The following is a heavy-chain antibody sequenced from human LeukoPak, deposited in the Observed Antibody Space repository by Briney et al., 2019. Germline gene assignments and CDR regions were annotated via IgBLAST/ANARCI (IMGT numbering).Heavy chain of an antibody. D-gene: IGHD3-16*01. CDR2: INPHTGGA. V-gene: IGHV1-2*02. Sequence: VASVKVSCKASGYTFTDYYVHWVRQAPGEGLEWMGWINPHTGGAQYAQKFQGRVTMTRDVSIITVYMQLSSLRSDDTAVYYCARHGSAGGYSYNSGMDVWGQGTTVTVSS. J-gene: IGHJ6*02. CDR3: ARHGSAGGYSYNSGMDV. CDR1: GYTFTDYY.